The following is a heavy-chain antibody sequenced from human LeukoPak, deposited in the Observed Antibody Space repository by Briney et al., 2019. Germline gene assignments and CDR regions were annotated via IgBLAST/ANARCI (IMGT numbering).Heavy chain of an antibody. CDR2: ISGSGGST. Sequence: GGSLRLSCAAPGFTFDDYGMSWVRPAPGKGLEWVSAISGSGGSTYYADSVKGRFTISRDNSKNTLYLQMNSLRAEDTAVYYCAKGSSGWPYYFDYWGQGTLVTVSS. CDR1: GFTFDDYG. V-gene: IGHV3-23*01. J-gene: IGHJ4*02. D-gene: IGHD6-19*01. CDR3: AKGSSGWPYYFDY.